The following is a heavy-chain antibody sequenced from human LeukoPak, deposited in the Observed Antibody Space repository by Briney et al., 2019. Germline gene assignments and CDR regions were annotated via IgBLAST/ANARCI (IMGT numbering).Heavy chain of an antibody. CDR3: ARDPALLWFGELLHYYYGMDV. CDR2: ISSSGSTI. J-gene: IGHJ6*04. D-gene: IGHD3-10*01. V-gene: IGHV3-48*03. Sequence: PGGSLRLSCAASGFTFSSYGMNWVRQAPGKGLEWVSYISSSGSTIYYADSVKGRFTISRDNAKNSLYLQMNSLRAEDTAVYYCARDPALLWFGELLHYYYGMDVWGKGTTVTVSS. CDR1: GFTFSSYG.